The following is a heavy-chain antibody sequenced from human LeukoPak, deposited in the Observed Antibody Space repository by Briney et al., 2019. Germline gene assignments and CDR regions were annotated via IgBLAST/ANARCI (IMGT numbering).Heavy chain of an antibody. CDR3: ARVPGPMRGYSTNWFDP. Sequence: GGSLRLSCAASGFTFSSYEMNRVRQAPGKGLEWVSYISSSGSTIYYADSVKGRFTISRDNAKNSLYLQMNSLRAEDTAVYYCARVPGPMRGYSTNWFDPWGQGTLVTVSS. CDR1: GFTFSSYE. V-gene: IGHV3-48*03. CDR2: ISSSGSTI. D-gene: IGHD4-11*01. J-gene: IGHJ5*02.